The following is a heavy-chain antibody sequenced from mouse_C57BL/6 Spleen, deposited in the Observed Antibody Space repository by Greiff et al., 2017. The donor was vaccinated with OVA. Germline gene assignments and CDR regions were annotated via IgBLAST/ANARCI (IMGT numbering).Heavy chain of an antibody. CDR1: GFSLTSYG. D-gene: IGHD1-2*01. Sequence: QVHVKQSGPGLVQPSQSLSITCTVSGFSLTSYGVHWVRQSPGKGLEWLGVIWSGGSTDYNAAFISRLSISKDNSKSQVFFKMNSLQADDTAIYYCARIRPSSYYFDYWGQGTTLTVSS. V-gene: IGHV2-2*01. CDR3: ARIRPSSYYFDY. CDR2: IWSGGST. J-gene: IGHJ2*01.